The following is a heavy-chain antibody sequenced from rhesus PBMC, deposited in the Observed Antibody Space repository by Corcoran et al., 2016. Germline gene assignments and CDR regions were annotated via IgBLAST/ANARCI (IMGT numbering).Heavy chain of an antibody. V-gene: IGHV4S11*01. CDR3: VRDINNSMDV. Sequence: QVQLQESGPGLVKPLETLSLTCAVSGGSISSNFWSWIRQPPGKGLDWIGYIHGGGGSINVNTDRKSRVTLSVDTSKNQFSLRLNSVTAADTAVYYCVRDINNSMDVWGRGVLVTVSS. CDR1: GGSISSNF. CDR2: IHGGGGSI. D-gene: IGHD1-26*01. J-gene: IGHJ5-2*02.